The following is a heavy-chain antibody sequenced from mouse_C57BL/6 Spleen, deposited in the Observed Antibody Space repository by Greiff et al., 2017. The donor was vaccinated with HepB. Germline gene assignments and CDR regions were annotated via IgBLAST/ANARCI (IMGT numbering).Heavy chain of an antibody. Sequence: VQLQQSGAELARPGASVKLSCKASGFTFTSYGISWVKQRTGQGLEWIGEIYLSSGNTYYPEKFKGKVTLTADKSSSTVYMELRSLTSEDSAVYFCARVGAGTVVDYWGQGTTLTVSS. CDR3: ARVGAGTVVDY. J-gene: IGHJ2*01. CDR1: GFTFTSYG. CDR2: IYLSSGNT. D-gene: IGHD1-1*01. V-gene: IGHV1-81*01.